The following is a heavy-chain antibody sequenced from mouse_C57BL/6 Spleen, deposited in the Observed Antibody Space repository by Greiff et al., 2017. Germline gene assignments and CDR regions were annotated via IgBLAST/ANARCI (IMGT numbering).Heavy chain of an antibody. V-gene: IGHV1-80*01. CDR2: IYPGDGDT. Sequence: VQLQQSGAELVKPGASVKISCKASGYAFSSYWMNWVKQRPGKGLEWIGQIYPGDGDTNYNGKFKGKATLTADKSSSTAYMQLSSLTSEDSAVYFCGRRGTTVPVFAYWGQGTLVTVSA. CDR1: GYAFSSYW. J-gene: IGHJ3*01. D-gene: IGHD1-1*01. CDR3: GRRGTTVPVFAY.